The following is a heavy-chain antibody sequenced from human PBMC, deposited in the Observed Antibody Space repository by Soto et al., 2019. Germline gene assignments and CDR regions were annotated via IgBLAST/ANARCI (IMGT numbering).Heavy chain of an antibody. D-gene: IGHD2-15*01. CDR1: GDSVSSNSAA. CDR2: TYYRSKWYN. Sequence: SQTLSLTCAISGDSVSSNSAAWNWIRQSPSRGLEWLGRTYYRSKWYNDYAVSVKSRITINPDTSKNQFSLQLNSVTPEDTAVYYCARGAEQWWKSGPSLTDSKTNYFDYWGQGTLVTVSS. J-gene: IGHJ4*02. V-gene: IGHV6-1*01. CDR3: ARGAEQWWKSGPSLTDSKTNYFDY.